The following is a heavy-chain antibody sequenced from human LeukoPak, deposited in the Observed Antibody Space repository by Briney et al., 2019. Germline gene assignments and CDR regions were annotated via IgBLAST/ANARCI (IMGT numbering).Heavy chain of an antibody. CDR3: ARDDSHGYHFFDS. J-gene: IGHJ4*02. Sequence: PGGSLRLSCAASGFTFSSYSMNWIRQAPGKGLEWVSSISGSGELIYYGDSAKGRATISRDNGKNSLYLQMNSVRPEDMAVYYCARDDSHGYHFFDSWGRGTLVTVSS. V-gene: IGHV3-21*01. CDR1: GFTFSSYS. CDR2: ISGSGELI. D-gene: IGHD3-22*01.